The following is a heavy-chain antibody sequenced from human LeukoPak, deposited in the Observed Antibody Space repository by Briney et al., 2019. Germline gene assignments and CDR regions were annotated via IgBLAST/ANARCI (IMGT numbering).Heavy chain of an antibody. D-gene: IGHD3-22*01. CDR2: ITTYNGKT. V-gene: IGHV1-18*01. Sequence: ASVKVSCKASGYTFTSHGISWVRQAPGQGLEWMGWITTYNGKTNYAQKLQGRVTMTRDTSTSTVYMELSSLRSEDTAVYYCARVYYFASSGYYFPPDYWGQGTLVTVSS. J-gene: IGHJ4*02. CDR1: GYTFTSHG. CDR3: ARVYYFASSGYYFPPDY.